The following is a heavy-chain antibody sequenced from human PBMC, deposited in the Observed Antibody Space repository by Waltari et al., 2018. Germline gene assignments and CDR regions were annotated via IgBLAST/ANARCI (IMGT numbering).Heavy chain of an antibody. CDR2: IYYSGST. D-gene: IGHD6-6*01. CDR1: GGSISSGDYY. J-gene: IGHJ2*01. V-gene: IGHV4-30-4*08. CDR3: ARGGGLAARHVYWYFDL. Sequence: QVQLQESGPGLVKPSQTLSLTCTVSGGSISSGDYYWSWIRQPPGKGLEWIGYIYYSGSTYYNPSLKSRVTISVDTSKNQFSLKLSSVTAADTAVYYCARGGGLAARHVYWYFDLWGRGTLVTVSS.